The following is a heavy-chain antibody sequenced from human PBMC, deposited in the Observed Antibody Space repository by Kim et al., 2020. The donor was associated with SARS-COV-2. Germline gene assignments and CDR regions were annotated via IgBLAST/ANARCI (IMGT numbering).Heavy chain of an antibody. Sequence: SYAKSVKGRFTTSRDNAKNTLYLQMNSLRAEDTAVYYCARDLWAINYFDYWGQGTLVTVSS. CDR3: ARDLWAINYFDY. D-gene: IGHD3-9*01. J-gene: IGHJ4*02. V-gene: IGHV3-74*01.